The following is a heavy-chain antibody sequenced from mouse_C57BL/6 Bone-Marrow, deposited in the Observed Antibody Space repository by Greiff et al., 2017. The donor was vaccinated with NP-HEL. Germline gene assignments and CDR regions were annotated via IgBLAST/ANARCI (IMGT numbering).Heavy chain of an antibody. J-gene: IGHJ1*03. CDR3: TRGPSIYYDSYWYFDV. CDR1: GFTFSSYA. V-gene: IGHV5-9-1*02. Sequence: EVQGVESGEGLVKPGGSLKLSCAASGFTFSSYAMSWVRQTPEKRLEWVAYISSGGDYIYYADTVKGRFTISRDNARNTLYLQMSSLKSEDTAMYYCTRGPSIYYDSYWYFDVWGTGTTVTVSS. CDR2: ISSGGDYI. D-gene: IGHD2-4*01.